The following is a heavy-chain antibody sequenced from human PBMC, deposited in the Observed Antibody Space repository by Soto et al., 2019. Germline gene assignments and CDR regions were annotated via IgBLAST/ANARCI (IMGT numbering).Heavy chain of an antibody. D-gene: IGHD5-18*01. V-gene: IGHV4-4*02. CDR3: ARDGYSYGSDY. J-gene: IGHJ4*02. CDR1: GGSISSSNW. CDR2: IYHSGST. Sequence: PSETLSLTCAVSGGSISSSNWWSWVRQPPGKGLEWIGEIYHSGSTNYNPSLKGRVTISVDKSKNQFSLKLSSVTAADTAVYYCARDGYSYGSDYWGQGTLVTVSS.